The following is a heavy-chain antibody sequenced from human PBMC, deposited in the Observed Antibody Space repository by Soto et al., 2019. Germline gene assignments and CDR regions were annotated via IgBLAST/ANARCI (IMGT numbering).Heavy chain of an antibody. V-gene: IGHV4-30-4*02. J-gene: IGHJ5*02. CDR3: ARVPDR. Sequence: SESLSLTSNFSGSAIRSRVYYWSCIRQPPGKGLEWIGYIYYSGSTYYNPSLKSRVTISVDTSKNQFSLKLSSVTAADTAVYYCARVPDRWGQGTLVTVS. CDR2: IYYSGST. CDR1: GSAIRSRVYY. D-gene: IGHD2-2*01.